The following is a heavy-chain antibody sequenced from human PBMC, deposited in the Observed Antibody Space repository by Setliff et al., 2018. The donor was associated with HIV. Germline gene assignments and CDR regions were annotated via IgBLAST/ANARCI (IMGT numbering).Heavy chain of an antibody. V-gene: IGHV3-74*01. Sequence: ETLSLTCTVSGGSISDSRYYWGWIRQPPGKGLEWVSRIRSDGSSTTYADSVKGRFTISRDNAKNTLYLQMNSLRAEETAVYYCARAASGNIQYFDSWGHGTLVTVSS. CDR2: IRSDGSST. CDR3: ARAASGNIQYFDS. D-gene: IGHD5-18*01. J-gene: IGHJ4*01. CDR1: GGSISDSRYY.